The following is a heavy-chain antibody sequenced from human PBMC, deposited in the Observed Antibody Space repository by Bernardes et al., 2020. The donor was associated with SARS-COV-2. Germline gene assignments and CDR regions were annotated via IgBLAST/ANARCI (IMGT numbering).Heavy chain of an antibody. CDR2: FDPEDGET. D-gene: IGHD3-10*01. J-gene: IGHJ6*02. V-gene: IGHV1-24*01. CDR1: GYTLSELP. Sequence: AGVKVSCKVSGYTLSELPMHWVRQAPGKGPEWMGNFDPEDGETIYAEKFQGRVTMTEDTSTDTAYMELSSLRSEDTAVYYCATDGSFGVQGVIIYAMDVCGQGTTVTVSS. CDR3: ATDGSFGVQGVIIYAMDV.